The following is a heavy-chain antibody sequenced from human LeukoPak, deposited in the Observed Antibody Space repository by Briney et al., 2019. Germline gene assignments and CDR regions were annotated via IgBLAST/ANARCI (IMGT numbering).Heavy chain of an antibody. CDR3: ATVSITMIARWFDP. V-gene: IGHV1-24*01. CDR1: GYTLTELS. Sequence: GASVKVSCKVSGYTLTELSMHWVRQAPGKGLEWMGGFDPEDGETIYAQKFQGRVTMTEDTSTDTAYMELSSLRSEDTAVYYCATVSITMIARWFDPWGQGTLVTVCS. CDR2: FDPEDGET. D-gene: IGHD3-22*01. J-gene: IGHJ5*02.